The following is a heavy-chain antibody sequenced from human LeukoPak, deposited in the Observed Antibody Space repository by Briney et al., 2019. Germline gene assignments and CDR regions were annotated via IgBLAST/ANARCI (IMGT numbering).Heavy chain of an antibody. CDR2: TYYSGST. D-gene: IGHD6-13*01. V-gene: IGHV4-59*01. CDR3: ARGGKPGYSTARAVDY. CDR1: GGSISSYY. J-gene: IGHJ4*02. Sequence: PSETLSLTCIVSGGSISSYYWSWIRQPPGKGLEWIGYTYYSGSTNYNPSLKSRVTISVDTSKNQFSLKLSSVTAADTAVYYCARGGKPGYSTARAVDYWGQGTLVTVSS.